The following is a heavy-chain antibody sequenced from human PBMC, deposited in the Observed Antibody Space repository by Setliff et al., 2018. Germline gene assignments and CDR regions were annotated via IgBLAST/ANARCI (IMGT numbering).Heavy chain of an antibody. V-gene: IGHV4-30-4*08. CDR2: ICYTGTST. J-gene: IGHJ4*02. CDR3: ARARSNSGWYGFFDY. Sequence: SETLSLTCTVSGDSINSGGVCWTWIRQPPGRDLEWIGYICYTGTSTYYNPSVKSRLSISVDRSMNQFSLRLNSVTAADTAVYYCARARSNSGWYGFFDYWGQGALVTVSS. D-gene: IGHD6-19*01. CDR1: GDSINSGGVC.